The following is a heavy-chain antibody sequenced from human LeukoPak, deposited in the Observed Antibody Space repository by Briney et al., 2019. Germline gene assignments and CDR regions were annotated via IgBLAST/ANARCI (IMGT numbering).Heavy chain of an antibody. CDR1: GGSISRNSDY. V-gene: IGHV4-39*01. Sequence: SETLSLNCTVSGGSISRNSDYWGWIRQPPGKGLEWIGSIYYGGSTYYNPSLKSRVTISVDTSKNQFSLKLSSVTAADTAVYYCARYGPREGYWGQGTLVTVSS. CDR2: IYYGGST. J-gene: IGHJ4*02. D-gene: IGHD4-17*01. CDR3: ARYGPREGY.